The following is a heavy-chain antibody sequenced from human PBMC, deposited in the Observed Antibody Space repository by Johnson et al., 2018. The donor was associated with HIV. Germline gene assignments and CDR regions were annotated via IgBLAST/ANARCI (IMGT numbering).Heavy chain of an antibody. D-gene: IGHD1-7*01. CDR1: GFIFSNAW. J-gene: IGHJ3*02. CDR3: SREFPDGYNWNYELDTPDAFDI. V-gene: IGHV3-15*01. CDR2: IKSKSDGGTT. Sequence: VQLVESGGGLVKPGGSLRLSCAASGFIFSNAWMSWVRQAPGKGLEWVGRIKSKSDGGTTDYAAPVTGRFTISRDDSKNTLYMQMNSLRAEDTAVYYCSREFPDGYNWNYELDTPDAFDIWGQGTMVTVSS.